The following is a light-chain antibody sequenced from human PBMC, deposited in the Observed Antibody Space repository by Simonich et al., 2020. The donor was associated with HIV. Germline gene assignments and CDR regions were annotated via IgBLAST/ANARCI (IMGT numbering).Light chain of an antibody. CDR3: QQYFRTPLT. CDR2: WAS. CDR1: QSVLYSSNNKNY. V-gene: IGKV4-1*01. Sequence: DIVMTQSPDSLAVSLGERATINCKSSQSVLYSSNNKNYLAWYQQRPGQPPKLLIYWASTRESGVPDRFSASGSGTDFTLTISSLQAEDVALYYCQQYFRTPLTFGGGTKLEIK. J-gene: IGKJ4*01.